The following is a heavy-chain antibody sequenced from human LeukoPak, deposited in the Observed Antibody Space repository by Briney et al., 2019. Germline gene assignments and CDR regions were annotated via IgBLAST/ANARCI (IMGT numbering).Heavy chain of an antibody. CDR3: AKDPEIGVVVVPAAMGLGLRNYYYYMYV. CDR1: GFTFSSYG. V-gene: IGHV3-30*02. J-gene: IGHJ6*03. Sequence: GSLRLSCAASGFTFSSYGMHWVRQAPGKGLEWVAFIRYDGSNKYYADSVKGRFTISRDNSKNTLYLQMNSLRAEDTAVYYCAKDPEIGVVVVPAAMGLGLRNYYYYMYVGGKGTTVTVSS. D-gene: IGHD2-2*01. CDR2: IRYDGSNK.